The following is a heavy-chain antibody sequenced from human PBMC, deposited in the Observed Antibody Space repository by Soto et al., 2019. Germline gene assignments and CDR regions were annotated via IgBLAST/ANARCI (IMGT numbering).Heavy chain of an antibody. CDR3: ATTASGTNYFGH. CDR2: IAAGNGNT. Sequence: QVQLVQSGTEARKPGASVKVSCRASGYIFTGYAIQWVRQAPGQRLEWMGWIAAGNGNTRYSQKFQDRVTISRDISASTAYMELTSLRSEDTAICYGATTASGTNYFGHWGQGTLVTVYS. J-gene: IGHJ4*02. D-gene: IGHD1-26*01. CDR1: GYIFTGYA. V-gene: IGHV1-3*01.